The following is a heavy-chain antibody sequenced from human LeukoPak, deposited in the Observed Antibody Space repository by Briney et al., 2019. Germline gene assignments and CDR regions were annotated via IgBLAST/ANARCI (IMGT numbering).Heavy chain of an antibody. D-gene: IGHD4-17*01. V-gene: IGHV1-18*01. Sequence: GASVKVSCKASGYTFTSYGISWVRQAPGQGLEWMVWFSAYNGNTNYAQKLQGRVTMTTDTPTSTAYMELRSLRSDDTAVYYCARDLRDNDYGDYVWFDPWGQGTLVTVSS. CDR1: GYTFTSYG. CDR3: ARDLRDNDYGDYVWFDP. CDR2: FSAYNGNT. J-gene: IGHJ5*02.